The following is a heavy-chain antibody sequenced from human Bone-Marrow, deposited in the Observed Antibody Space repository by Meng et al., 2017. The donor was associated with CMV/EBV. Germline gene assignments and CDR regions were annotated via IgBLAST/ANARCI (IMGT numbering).Heavy chain of an antibody. CDR1: GGSISGYY. Sequence: SETLSLTCAVYGGSISGYYWSWIRQPPRKGLEWIGEINHGGSTKYNPSLKSRLTISVDTSKNQFSLKLSSVTAADTAVYYCARSYPYFDYWGQGTLVTVSS. D-gene: IGHD1-26*01. J-gene: IGHJ4*02. CDR3: ARSYPYFDY. V-gene: IGHV4-34*01. CDR2: INHGGST.